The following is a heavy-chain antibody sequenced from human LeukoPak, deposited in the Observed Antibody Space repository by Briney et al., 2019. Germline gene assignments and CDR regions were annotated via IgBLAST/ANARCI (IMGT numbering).Heavy chain of an antibody. CDR1: GGTFSSYA. J-gene: IGHJ6*02. D-gene: IGHD6-19*01. CDR2: IIPILGIA. Sequence: SVKVSCKASGGTFSSYAISWVRQAPGQGLEWMGRIIPILGIANYAQKFQGRVTITADKSTSTAYMELSSLRSEDTAVYYCARDRIAVAGPYYYYYYGMDVWGQGTTVTVSS. CDR3: ARDRIAVAGPYYYYYYGMDV. V-gene: IGHV1-69*04.